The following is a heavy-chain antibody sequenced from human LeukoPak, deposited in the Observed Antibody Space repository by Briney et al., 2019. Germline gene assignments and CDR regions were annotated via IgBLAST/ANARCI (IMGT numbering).Heavy chain of an antibody. V-gene: IGHV4-4*07. CDR2: IYSTGST. D-gene: IGHD3-10*01. CDR1: GGSISSYY. Sequence: SETLSLTCTVSGGSISSYYWSWIRQPAGEGLEWIGHIYSTGSTNYNPSLKSRVTLSVDRSKNQFSLRLSSVTAADTAVYYCARDGGIFGTESYLNNWGQGALVTVSS. J-gene: IGHJ4*02. CDR3: ARDGGIFGTESYLNN.